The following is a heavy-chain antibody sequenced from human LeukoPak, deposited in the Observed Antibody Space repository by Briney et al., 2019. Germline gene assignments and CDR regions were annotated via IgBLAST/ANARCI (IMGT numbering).Heavy chain of an antibody. Sequence: GGSLRLSCAASGFTFSSYAMSWVRQAPGKGLEWVSATSGSGGSTYYADSVKGRFTISRDNSKNALYLQMNSLRAEDTAVYYCAKSSGAARFRDFDYWGQGTLVTVSS. V-gene: IGHV3-23*01. CDR2: TSGSGGST. J-gene: IGHJ4*02. CDR1: GFTFSSYA. D-gene: IGHD6-6*01. CDR3: AKSSGAARFRDFDY.